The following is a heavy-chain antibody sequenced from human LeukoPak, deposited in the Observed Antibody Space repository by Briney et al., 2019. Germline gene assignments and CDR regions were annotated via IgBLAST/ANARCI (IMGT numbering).Heavy chain of an antibody. J-gene: IGHJ4*02. V-gene: IGHV1-18*01. CDR3: ARYPKVLLWFGELLDY. CDR1: GYTFTSYG. Sequence: ASVKVSCKASGYTFTSYGISWVRQAPGQGLEWMGWISAYNGNTNYAQKLQGRVTMTTDTSTSTAYMELRSPRSDDTAVYYCARYPKVLLWFGELLDYWGQGTLVTVSS. CDR2: ISAYNGNT. D-gene: IGHD3-10*01.